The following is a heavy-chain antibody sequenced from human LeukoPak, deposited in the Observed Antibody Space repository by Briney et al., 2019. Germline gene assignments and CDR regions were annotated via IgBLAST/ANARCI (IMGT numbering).Heavy chain of an antibody. J-gene: IGHJ4*02. CDR2: IRSNGDTT. CDR1: GFTFSSYA. D-gene: IGHD5-18*01. CDR3: ARKGYSYGYSDY. Sequence: GGSLRLSCAASGFTFSSYAMHWVRQAPGKGLEYVSAIRSNGDTTYYANSVKGRFTVSRDNSKNTLYLQMGSLRGEDMAVYYCARKGYSYGYSDYWGQGTLVTVSS. V-gene: IGHV3-64*01.